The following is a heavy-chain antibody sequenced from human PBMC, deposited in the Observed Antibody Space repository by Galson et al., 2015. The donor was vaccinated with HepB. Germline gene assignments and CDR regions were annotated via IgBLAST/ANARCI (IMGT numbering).Heavy chain of an antibody. D-gene: IGHD6-19*01. CDR1: GFTFSNYD. V-gene: IGHV3-30-3*01. J-gene: IGHJ4*02. CDR2: TSNDGSNT. CDR3: ARGRWSIAVAGGYFED. Sequence: SLRLSCAASGFTFSNYDMHWVRRAPGKGLEWVALTSNDGSNTHYAHYVKGRVTITRDNAKNTMYLEMNSLSAQDTAVYYCARGRWSIAVAGGYFEDWGQGTLVTVSS.